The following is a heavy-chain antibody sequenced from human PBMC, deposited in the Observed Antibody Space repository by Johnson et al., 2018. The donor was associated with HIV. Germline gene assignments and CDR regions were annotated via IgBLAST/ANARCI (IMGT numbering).Heavy chain of an antibody. CDR3: AKDMRISSTGAFDI. CDR2: IRYDGSNK. D-gene: IGHD3-16*01. V-gene: IGHV3-30*02. J-gene: IGHJ3*02. Sequence: QVQLVESGGGVVQPGGSLRLSCAASGFTFSSYGMHWVRQAPGKGLEWVAFIRYDGSNKYYADSVKGRFTISRDNSKNTLYLQMNSLRAEDTALYYCAKDMRISSTGAFDIWGQGTMVTVSS. CDR1: GFTFSSYG.